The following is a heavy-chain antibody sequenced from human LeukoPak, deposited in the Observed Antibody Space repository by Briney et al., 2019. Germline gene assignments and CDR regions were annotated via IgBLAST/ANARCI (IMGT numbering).Heavy chain of an antibody. D-gene: IGHD3-3*01. CDR3: ARGRRITIFGVVMGPDAFDI. J-gene: IGHJ3*02. Sequence: TYYNPSLKSRVTISVARSKNQFSLKLSSVTAADTAVYYCARGRRITIFGVVMGPDAFDIWGQGTMVTVSS. CDR2: T. V-gene: IGHV4-30-2*01.